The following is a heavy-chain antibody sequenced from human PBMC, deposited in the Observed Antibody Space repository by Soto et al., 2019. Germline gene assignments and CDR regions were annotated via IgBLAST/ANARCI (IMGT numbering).Heavy chain of an antibody. CDR2: IIPILGTA. CDR3: ARGDSSGYYLYNWFDP. CDR1: GGTFSSYA. Sequence: SVKVSCKASGGTFSSYAISWVRQAPGQGLEWMGGIIPILGTANYAQKFQGRVTITADESTSTAYMELSSLRSEDTAVYYCARGDSSGYYLYNWFDPWGQGTLVTVSS. D-gene: IGHD3-22*01. V-gene: IGHV1-69*13. J-gene: IGHJ5*02.